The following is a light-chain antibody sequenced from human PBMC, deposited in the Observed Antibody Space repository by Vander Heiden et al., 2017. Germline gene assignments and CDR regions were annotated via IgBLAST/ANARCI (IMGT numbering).Light chain of an antibody. CDR3: QQYDSYSIT. CDR2: RAS. CDR1: QTINGW. V-gene: IGKV1-5*03. Sequence: DIEMTSSPSTLSASVGDRVPITCRASQTINGWLAWYQQKPGKAPKLLIYRASSLQSGVPSRFSGSGSGTEFTLTISSLQPDDVATYYCQQYDSYSITFGQGTRLEIK. J-gene: IGKJ5*01.